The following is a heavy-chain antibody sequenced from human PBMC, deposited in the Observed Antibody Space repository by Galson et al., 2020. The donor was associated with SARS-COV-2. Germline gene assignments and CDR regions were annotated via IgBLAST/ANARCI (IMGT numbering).Heavy chain of an antibody. CDR1: GGYISSYY. D-gene: IGHD3-3*01. Sequence: ETSETLSLTCTVSGGYISSYYWSWIRQPPGKGLEWIGYIYYTGNTNYNPSLKRRVTISVDTSKTQFSLKLRSVTAADTAVYYCAGLDFWSGYFPMDVWGRGTTVTVSS. CDR2: IYYTGNT. CDR3: AGLDFWSGYFPMDV. V-gene: IGHV4-59*08. J-gene: IGHJ6*02.